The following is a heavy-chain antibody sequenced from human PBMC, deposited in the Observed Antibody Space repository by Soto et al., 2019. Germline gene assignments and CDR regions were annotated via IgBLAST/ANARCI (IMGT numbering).Heavy chain of an antibody. D-gene: IGHD2-21*01. CDR3: VRGAREDIAAVVDVRPGDYAMDV. J-gene: IGHJ6*02. V-gene: IGHV3-30-3*01. CDR2: LSYSGGNK. CDR1: GFTFSNYA. Sequence: QVQLVESGGGVVQPGRSLRLSCAASGFTFSNYAMHWVRQAPGKGLEWVAVLSYSGGNKVSVDSVEGRFTISIDNSKNTLYLQMNSLRTEDTAVYYCVRGAREDIAAVVDVRPGDYAMDVWGHGTTVTVSS.